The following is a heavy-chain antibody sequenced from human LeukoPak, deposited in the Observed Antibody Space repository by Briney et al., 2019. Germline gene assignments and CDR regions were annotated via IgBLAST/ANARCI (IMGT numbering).Heavy chain of an antibody. J-gene: IGHJ4*02. CDR1: GFILTDYP. Sequence: GGSLRLSCATSGFILTDYPVNGVRQAPGKGGEGVSNIRTSAEGANYASYADPLEGRVTIPRDDAKNTLYLHKNRLRDDDTAVYYCASDQRYAFDYRGQGILVTVSS. CDR3: ASDQRYAFDY. D-gene: IGHD3-9*01. CDR2: IRTSAEGANYA. V-gene: IGHV3-48*02.